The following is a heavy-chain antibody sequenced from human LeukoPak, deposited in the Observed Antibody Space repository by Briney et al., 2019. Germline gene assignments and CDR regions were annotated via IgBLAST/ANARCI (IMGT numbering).Heavy chain of an antibody. CDR2: MNPNSGNT. CDR3: ARERNYYDSSGYYKVYYFDY. Sequence: ASVTVSCKASGYTFTSYDINWVRHAKRQGNERMGWMNPNSGNTAYEQKSHGRITTTTNSFISTAYMDLSSLRSEDTAVYYCARERNYYDSSGYYKVYYFDYWGQGTLVTVSS. CDR1: GYTFTSYD. V-gene: IGHV1-8*01. D-gene: IGHD3-22*01. J-gene: IGHJ4*02.